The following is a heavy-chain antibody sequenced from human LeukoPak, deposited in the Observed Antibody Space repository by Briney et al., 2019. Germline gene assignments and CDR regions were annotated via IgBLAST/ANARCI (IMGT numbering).Heavy chain of an antibody. D-gene: IGHD6-13*01. CDR2: IYYSGST. V-gene: IGHV4-39*01. CDR3: ARSSSWYELDY. CDR1: GGSISSSSYY. Sequence: PSETLSLTCTVSGGSISSSSYYWGWIRQPPGKGLGWIGTIYYSGSTYYNPSLKSRVTISVDTSKNQFSLKLSSVTAADTAVYYCARSSSWYELDYWGQGTLVTVSS. J-gene: IGHJ4*02.